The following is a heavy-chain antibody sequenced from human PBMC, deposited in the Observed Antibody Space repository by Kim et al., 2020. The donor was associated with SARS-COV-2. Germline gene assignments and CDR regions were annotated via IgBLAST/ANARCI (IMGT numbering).Heavy chain of an antibody. Sequence: YAKDFTGRFVFSLDTSVSTAFLEISNLKTEDTAVYYCARDLLSLGYGMDVWGRGTTVTVSS. V-gene: IGHV7-4-1*02. J-gene: IGHJ6*02. CDR3: ARDLLSLGYGMDV.